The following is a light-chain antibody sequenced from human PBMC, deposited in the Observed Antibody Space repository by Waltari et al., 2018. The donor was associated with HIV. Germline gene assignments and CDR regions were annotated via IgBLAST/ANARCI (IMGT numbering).Light chain of an antibody. Sequence: QPVVTQEPSLPLSPGETVILTCASRTGVLTPSHFPYWFQVRPGHAPKTLIFDSNTRYSWTPARFAGSFVGGKASLTLTGAQPEDEANYYCLLTYGEDVVFGGGTKLTVL. CDR1: TGVLTPSHF. CDR2: DSN. J-gene: IGLJ2*01. V-gene: IGLV7-46*01. CDR3: LLTYGEDVV.